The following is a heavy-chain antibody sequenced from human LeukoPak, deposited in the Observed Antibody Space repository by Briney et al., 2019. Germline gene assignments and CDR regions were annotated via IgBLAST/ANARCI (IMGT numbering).Heavy chain of an antibody. D-gene: IGHD3-10*01. J-gene: IGHJ3*02. CDR1: EFTFSTYS. Sequence: GGSLRLSCAASEFTFSTYSMNWVRQAPGKGLEWVSFISTSSSYIYYADSVKGRFTISRDNAKNSLYLQMNSLRAEDTAVYYCARAHPSDYGSAKDDAFDIWGQGTMVTVSS. CDR3: ARAHPSDYGSAKDDAFDI. CDR2: ISTSSSYI. V-gene: IGHV3-21*01.